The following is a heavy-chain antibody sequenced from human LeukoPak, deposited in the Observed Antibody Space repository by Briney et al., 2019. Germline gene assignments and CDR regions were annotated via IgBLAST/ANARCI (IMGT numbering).Heavy chain of an antibody. CDR1: GGSINSYY. D-gene: IGHD4-23*01. CDR3: ARDNDYGGSDC. J-gene: IGHJ4*02. V-gene: IGHV4-59*01. CDR2: VYDSENA. Sequence: SETLSLTCTVSGGSINSYYWSWIRQPPGKGLEWIGYVYDSENANYNSALKSRVAISIDTSKKQFSLKLSSVTAADAAVYYCARDNDYGGSDCWGQGTPVTVSS.